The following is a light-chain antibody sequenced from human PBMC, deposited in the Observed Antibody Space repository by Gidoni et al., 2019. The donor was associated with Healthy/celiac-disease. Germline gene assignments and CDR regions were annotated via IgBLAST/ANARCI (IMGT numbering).Light chain of an antibody. V-gene: IGKV3-20*01. CDR1: QSVSSSY. J-gene: IGKJ1*01. CDR2: GAS. CDR3: QQYGSSPAWT. Sequence: EVVLTQSPGPLSLSPGERATLSCRASQSVSSSYLAWYQQKPGQSTRLLIYGASSRATGIPDRFSGSGSGTDFTLTISRLEPEDFAVYYCQQYGSSPAWTFGQGTKVEIK.